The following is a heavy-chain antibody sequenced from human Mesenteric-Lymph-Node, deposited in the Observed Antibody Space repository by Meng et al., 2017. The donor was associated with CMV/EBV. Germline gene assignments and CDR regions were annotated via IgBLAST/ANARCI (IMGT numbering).Heavy chain of an antibody. Sequence: SETLSLTCTVSGGSISSYYWSWIRQPPGKGLEWIGYIYYSGSTNYNPSLKSRVTISVDTSKNQFSLKLSSVTAADTAVYYCARDGPIAVAFDIWGQGTMVTVSS. CDR3: ARDGPIAVAFDI. D-gene: IGHD6-19*01. CDR2: IYYSGST. V-gene: IGHV4-59*01. CDR1: GGSISSYY. J-gene: IGHJ3*02.